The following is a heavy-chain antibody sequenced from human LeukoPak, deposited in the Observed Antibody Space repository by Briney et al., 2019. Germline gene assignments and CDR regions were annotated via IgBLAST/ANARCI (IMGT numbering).Heavy chain of an antibody. J-gene: IGHJ4*02. CDR3: ARTVVGPPPFDY. D-gene: IGHD1-26*01. CDR1: GYTFTGHY. CDR2: INPNSGGA. Sequence: ASVKVSCKASGYTFTGHYMHWVRQAPGQGLEWMGWINPNSGGANYAQKFQGRVTMTRDTSISTAYMELSRLRSDDTAVYYCARTVVGPPPFDYWGQGTLVTVSS. V-gene: IGHV1-2*02.